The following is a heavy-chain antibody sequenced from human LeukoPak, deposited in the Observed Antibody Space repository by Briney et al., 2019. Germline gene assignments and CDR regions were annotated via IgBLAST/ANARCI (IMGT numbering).Heavy chain of an antibody. J-gene: IGHJ4*02. Sequence: GGSLRLSCAASGFTFSSYAMSWVRQAPGKGLEWVSAISGSGGSTYYADSVKGRFTISRVNSKTTLYLPMNSLRAEDTAVSYCAKRTATTYYFDYWGQGTLVTVSS. CDR3: AKRTATTYYFDY. D-gene: IGHD6-25*01. CDR2: ISGSGGST. CDR1: GFTFSSYA. V-gene: IGHV3-23*01.